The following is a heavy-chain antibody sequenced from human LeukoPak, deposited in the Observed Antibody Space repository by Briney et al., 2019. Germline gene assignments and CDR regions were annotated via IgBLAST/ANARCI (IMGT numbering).Heavy chain of an antibody. J-gene: IGHJ6*03. CDR1: GGSISSYY. Sequence: KPSETLSPTCTVSGGSISSYYWSWIRQPAGKGLEWIGRIYTSGSTNYNPSLKSRVTMSVDTSKNQFSLKLSSVTAADTAVYYCARVGYDIVYYYYYMDVWGKGTTVTVSS. CDR3: ARVGYDIVYYYYYMDV. D-gene: IGHD3-9*01. V-gene: IGHV4-4*07. CDR2: IYTSGST.